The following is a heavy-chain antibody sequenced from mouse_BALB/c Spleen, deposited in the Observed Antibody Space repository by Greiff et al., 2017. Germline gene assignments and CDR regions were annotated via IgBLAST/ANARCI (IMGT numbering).Heavy chain of an antibody. Sequence: EVMLVESGGGLVKPGGSLKLSCAASGFTFSSYTMSWVRQTPEKRLEWVATISSGGSYTYYPDSVKGRFTISRDNAKNTLYLQMSSLKSEDTAMYYCTRGEGFYGNYAMDYWGQGTSVTVSS. CDR3: TRGEGFYGNYAMDY. V-gene: IGHV5-6-4*01. J-gene: IGHJ4*01. CDR2: ISSGGSYT. D-gene: IGHD2-1*01. CDR1: GFTFSSYT.